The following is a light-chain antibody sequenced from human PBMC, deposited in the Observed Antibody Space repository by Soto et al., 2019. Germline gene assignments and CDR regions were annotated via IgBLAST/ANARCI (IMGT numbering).Light chain of an antibody. V-gene: IGKV1-39*01. Sequence: DIQMTQSPSSLSASVGDRVTITYRASQSISSSLNWYQQKSGKAPKLLIYAASSLQRGVPSRFSGSGSGTDFTLTISSLQPEDFATYHCQQSYTLPLTFGGGTKVEIK. CDR1: QSISSS. J-gene: IGKJ4*01. CDR2: AAS. CDR3: QQSYTLPLT.